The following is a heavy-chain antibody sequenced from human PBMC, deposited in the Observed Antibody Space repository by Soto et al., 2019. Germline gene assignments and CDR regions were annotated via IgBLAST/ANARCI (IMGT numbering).Heavy chain of an antibody. CDR1: GGSISRGGDY. J-gene: IGHJ4*02. V-gene: IGHV4-31*03. Sequence: QVQLQESGPGLVKPSQTLSLTCTVSGGSISRGGDYWSWIRQHPRKGRKWLGYIEYSGSTYYNPSLKSRVTVSVDTSKNQFSLKLSSVTAADTAVDYCACRLVGTIYYFDYWGQGTLVTVSS. CDR2: IEYSGST. CDR3: ACRLVGTIYYFDY. D-gene: IGHD5-12*01.